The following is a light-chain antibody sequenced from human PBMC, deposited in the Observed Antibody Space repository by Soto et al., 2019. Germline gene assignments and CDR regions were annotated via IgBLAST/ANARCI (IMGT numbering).Light chain of an antibody. V-gene: IGKV1-17*02. CDR1: QNIGTY. Sequence: DIQLTQSPSSLSLYMGDRVTVSCRASQNIGTYLNWYQQISGKAPKVLISDASSLQSGVPSRFSGSGSGTDFTLTITNLQPEDFATYYCLQHNSYPLTFGGGTKVDIK. CDR3: LQHNSYPLT. J-gene: IGKJ4*01. CDR2: DAS.